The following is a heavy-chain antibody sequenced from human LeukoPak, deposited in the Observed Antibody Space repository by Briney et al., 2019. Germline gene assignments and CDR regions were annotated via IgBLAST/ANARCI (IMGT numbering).Heavy chain of an antibody. CDR2: ISISGENT. D-gene: IGHD6-6*01. J-gene: IGHJ4*02. Sequence: GGSLRLSCAASGFTFSSYAMSWVRQAPGKGLEWVSAISISGENTYYADSVKGRFTISRDTSRNTPYPQMHSLRAEDTAVYYCARLISTSSSRFSDYWGQGTLVTVSS. CDR3: ARLISTSSSRFSDY. CDR1: GFTFSSYA. V-gene: IGHV3-23*01.